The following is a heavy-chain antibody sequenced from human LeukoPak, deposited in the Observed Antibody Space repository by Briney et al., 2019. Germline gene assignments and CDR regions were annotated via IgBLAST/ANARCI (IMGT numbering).Heavy chain of an antibody. Sequence: SETLSLFCTVSGGSLSTYYWSWIRQPVGKGPEWIGRINTNGNTNYNPSLKSRVTMSVDTSKNHFSLNLSSVTAADTAVYYCARDRLGFRVDVWGKGTTVTVSS. CDR3: ARDRLGFRVDV. V-gene: IGHV4-4*07. D-gene: IGHD3-10*01. CDR2: INTNGNT. CDR1: GGSLSTYY. J-gene: IGHJ6*04.